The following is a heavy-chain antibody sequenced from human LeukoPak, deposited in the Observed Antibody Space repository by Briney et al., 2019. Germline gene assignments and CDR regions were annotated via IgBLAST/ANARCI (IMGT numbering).Heavy chain of an antibody. CDR3: SKTQGFFDP. CDR1: GFTFSNNG. Sequence: PGGSLSLSCAASGFTFSNNGTTWVRHAPGEGVELVKGIGDRSDTTYHGGSVKRRSTVSRDNSKNLLYLQMDSLRAEDTAICYCSKTQGFFDPWGQGALLTVSS. V-gene: IGHV3-23*01. J-gene: IGHJ5*02. D-gene: IGHD3-10*01. CDR2: IGDRSDTT.